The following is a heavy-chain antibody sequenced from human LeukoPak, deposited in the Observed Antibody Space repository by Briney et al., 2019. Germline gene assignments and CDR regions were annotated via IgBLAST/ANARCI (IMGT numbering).Heavy chain of an antibody. CDR3: ARGLGYDYVWGSYRYTRALDY. CDR2: INHSGST. J-gene: IGHJ4*02. D-gene: IGHD3-16*02. CDR1: GGSFSGYY. V-gene: IGHV4-34*01. Sequence: SEALSLTCAVYGGSFSGYYWSWIRQPPGKGLEWLGEINHSGSTNYNPSLKSRVTISVDTSKNQFSLKLSSVTAADTAVYYCARGLGYDYVWGSYRYTRALDYWGQGTLVTVSS.